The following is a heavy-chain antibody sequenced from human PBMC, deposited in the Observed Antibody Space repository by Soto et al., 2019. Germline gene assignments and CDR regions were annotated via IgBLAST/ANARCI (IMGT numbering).Heavy chain of an antibody. D-gene: IGHD4-17*01. CDR2: IYWDDDA. CDR3: AHAGDYDLLSFDH. V-gene: IGHV2-5*02. Sequence: QITLRESGPALVRPAQTLTLTCTFSGFSLTSHHMGVAWIRQPPGKAMEWLALIYWDDDARFNPSLKDRLAISKDTSKNQVVRTMTNMGPLDTATYFCAHAGDYDLLSFDHWGPGTLVTVSS. J-gene: IGHJ4*02. CDR1: GFSLTSHHMG.